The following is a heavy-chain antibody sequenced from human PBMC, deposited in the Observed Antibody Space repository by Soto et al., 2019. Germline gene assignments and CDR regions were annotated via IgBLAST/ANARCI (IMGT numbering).Heavy chain of an antibody. D-gene: IGHD5-12*01. CDR1: GGSISSGDYY. V-gene: IGHV4-30-4*01. CDR3: ARDWGDGYNYLDY. J-gene: IGHJ4*02. Sequence: LSLTCTVSGGSISSGDYYWSWIRQPPGKGLEWIGYIYYSGSTYYNPSLKSRVTISVDTSKNQFSLKLSSVTAADTAVYYCARDWGDGYNYLDYWGQGTLATVSS. CDR2: IYYSGST.